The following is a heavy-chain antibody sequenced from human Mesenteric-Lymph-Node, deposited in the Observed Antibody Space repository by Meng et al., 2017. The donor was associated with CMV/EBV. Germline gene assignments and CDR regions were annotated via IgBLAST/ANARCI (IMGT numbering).Heavy chain of an antibody. J-gene: IGHJ5*02. V-gene: IGHV3-66*01. Sequence: GGSLRLSCAASGFSFSDYHMSWVRQAPGKGLQWVSLIYRGGNTYYADSVKGRFTISRDNSKDMLYLQMNSLRAEDTAVYYCARDRDYSGSHRHNWFDPWGQGTLVTVSS. CDR3: ARDRDYSGSHRHNWFDP. D-gene: IGHD1-26*01. CDR1: GFSFSDYH. CDR2: IYRGGNT.